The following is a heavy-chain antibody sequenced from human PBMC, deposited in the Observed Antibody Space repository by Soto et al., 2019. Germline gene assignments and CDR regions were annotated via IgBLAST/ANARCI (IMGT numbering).Heavy chain of an antibody. CDR2: ISGSGGST. Sequence: TGGSLRLSCAASGFTFSNYAMSWVRQAPGKGLEWVSAISGSGGSTYYADSVKGRFTISRDNSKNTLYLQMNSLRAEDTAIYYCAKDYGPAAIRWFDPWGQGTLVTVSS. CDR1: GFTFSNYA. D-gene: IGHD2-2*01. J-gene: IGHJ5*02. V-gene: IGHV3-23*01. CDR3: AKDYGPAAIRWFDP.